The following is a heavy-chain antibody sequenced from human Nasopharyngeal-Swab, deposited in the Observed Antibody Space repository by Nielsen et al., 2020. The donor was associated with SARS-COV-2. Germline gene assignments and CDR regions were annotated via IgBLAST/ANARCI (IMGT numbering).Heavy chain of an antibody. V-gene: IGHV3-30*19. CDR2: ISYDGSNK. CDR1: GFTFSSYG. CDR3: ARVTVEMATINAFDI. J-gene: IGHJ3*02. D-gene: IGHD5-24*01. Sequence: GESLKISCAASGFTFSSYGMHWVRQAPGKGLEWVAVISYDGSNKYYADSAKGRFTISRDNSKNTLYLQMNSLRAEDTAVYYCARVTVEMATINAFDIWGQGTMVTVSS.